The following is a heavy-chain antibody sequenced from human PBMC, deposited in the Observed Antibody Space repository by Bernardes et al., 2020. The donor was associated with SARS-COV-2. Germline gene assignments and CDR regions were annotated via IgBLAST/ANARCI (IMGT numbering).Heavy chain of an antibody. CDR3: AKGGHFSPFDY. J-gene: IGHJ4*02. V-gene: IGHV3-23*01. CDR2: ISGGGEAT. CDR1: GLTFRNFA. Sequence: GGSLRLSCAASGLTFRNFAMTWVRQAPGKGLEWVTTISGGGEATFYADSVKGRFTISRDNSKNTFNVEMSSLRIEDTAVYYCAKGGHFSPFDYWGQGTLVTVSS.